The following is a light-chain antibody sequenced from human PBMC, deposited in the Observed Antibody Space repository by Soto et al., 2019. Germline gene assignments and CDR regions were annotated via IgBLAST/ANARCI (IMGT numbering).Light chain of an antibody. CDR1: SSDVDDYNF. CDR2: EGS. V-gene: IGLV2-23*01. CDR3: CSYAGSSYV. Sequence: QSVLTQPRSVSGSPGQSVTISCTGTSSDVDDYNFVSWYQQHPGKAPKLMIYEGSKRPSGVSNRFSGSKSGNTASLTISGLQAEDEADYYCCSYAGSSYVFGTGTQLTVL. J-gene: IGLJ1*01.